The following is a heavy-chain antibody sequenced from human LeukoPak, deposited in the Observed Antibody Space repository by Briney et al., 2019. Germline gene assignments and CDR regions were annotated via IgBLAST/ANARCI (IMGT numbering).Heavy chain of an antibody. CDR1: GLTFSSYS. D-gene: IGHD2-15*01. Sequence: GGSLRLSCAASGLTFSSYSMNWVRQAPGKGLEWVSAISGSGTGTYYADSVKGRFTISRDNSKNTLYLQMNNLRAEDTAVYYCAKVSGGYCSGGSCYVDYWGQGTLVTVSS. CDR3: AKVSGGYCSGGSCYVDY. J-gene: IGHJ4*01. CDR2: ISGSGTGT. V-gene: IGHV3-23*01.